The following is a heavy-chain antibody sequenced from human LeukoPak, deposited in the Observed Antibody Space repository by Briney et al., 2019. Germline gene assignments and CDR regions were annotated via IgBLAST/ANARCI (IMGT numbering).Heavy chain of an antibody. D-gene: IGHD3-22*01. CDR1: GGSFSGYY. J-gene: IGHJ4*02. Sequence: PSETLSLTCAVYGGSFSGYYWSWIRQPPGKGLEWIGEINHRGSTNYNPSLKSRVTISVDTSKNQFSLKLSSVTAADTAVYYCARGPAYYYDSSGYYLVYFDYWGQGTLVTVSS. CDR2: INHRGST. CDR3: ARGPAYYYDSSGYYLVYFDY. V-gene: IGHV4-34*01.